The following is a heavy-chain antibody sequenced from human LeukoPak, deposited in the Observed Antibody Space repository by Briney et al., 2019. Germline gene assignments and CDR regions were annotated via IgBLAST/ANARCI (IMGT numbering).Heavy chain of an antibody. CDR1: GGSFSGYY. J-gene: IGHJ4*02. CDR2: INHSGST. V-gene: IGHV4-34*01. Sequence: PSETLSLTCAVYGGSFSGYYWSWIRQPPGRGLEWIGEINHSGSTNYNPSLKSRVTISVDTSKNQFSLKLSSVTAADTAVYYCARGPYSRKLDYWGQGTLVTVSS. CDR3: ARGPYSRKLDY. D-gene: IGHD6-13*01.